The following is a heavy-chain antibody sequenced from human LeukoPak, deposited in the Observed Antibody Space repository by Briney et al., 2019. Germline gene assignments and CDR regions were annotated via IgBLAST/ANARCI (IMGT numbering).Heavy chain of an antibody. V-gene: IGHV3-74*01. Sequence: GGSLRLSCAAAGFTFSNFWMHWVRQAPGKGLVWVSRINSDGSDTSYADSVKGRLTISRDNAKNTLYLQMNSLRAEDTAIYYCVGGYDPHYWGQGTLVTVSS. J-gene: IGHJ4*02. CDR1: GFTFSNFW. D-gene: IGHD2-8*02. CDR2: INSDGSDT. CDR3: VGGYDPHY.